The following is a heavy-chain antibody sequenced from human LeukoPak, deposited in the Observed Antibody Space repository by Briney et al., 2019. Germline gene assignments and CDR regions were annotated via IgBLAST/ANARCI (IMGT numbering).Heavy chain of an antibody. Sequence: SETLSLTCTVSGGSISSYYWSWIRQPPGKGLEWIGYIYYSGSTNYNPSLKSRVTISVDTSKNQFSLKLSSVTAADTAVYYCARARGYSSGFRDINLSYFDYWGQGTLVTVSS. D-gene: IGHD6-19*01. J-gene: IGHJ4*02. V-gene: IGHV4-59*01. CDR1: GGSISSYY. CDR3: ARARGYSSGFRDINLSYFDY. CDR2: IYYSGST.